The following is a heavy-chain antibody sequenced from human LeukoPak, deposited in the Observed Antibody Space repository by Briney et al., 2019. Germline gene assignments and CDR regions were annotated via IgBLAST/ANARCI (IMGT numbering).Heavy chain of an antibody. D-gene: IGHD1-26*01. CDR3: SRESGPFCPFGH. J-gene: IGHJ4*02. Sequence: SETLSLTCTVSGGSISSSNYYWGWIRQPPGKGLEWIGSIYYSGNTYYNPSLKSRVNISIDESKNHLYLNLASVTAADTAVYYCSRESGPFCPFGHWGQGTLVAVTS. V-gene: IGHV4-39*07. CDR2: IYYSGNT. CDR1: GGSISSSNYY.